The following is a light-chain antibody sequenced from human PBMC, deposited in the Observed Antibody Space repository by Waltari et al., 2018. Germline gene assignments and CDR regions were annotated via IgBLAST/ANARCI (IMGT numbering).Light chain of an antibody. CDR3: AAWDDSLTALM. CDR1: SSNPGHTD. J-gene: IGLJ3*02. V-gene: IGLV1-47*01. CDR2: RSL. Sequence: QSVLTQPPSASGTPGQRVTFSCSGRSSNPGHTDVPWYQQLPGTAPKLLIYRSLQRPSGVPGRFSGSKSGTSASLAISGLRSEDEADYYCAAWDDSLTALMFGGGTKVTVL.